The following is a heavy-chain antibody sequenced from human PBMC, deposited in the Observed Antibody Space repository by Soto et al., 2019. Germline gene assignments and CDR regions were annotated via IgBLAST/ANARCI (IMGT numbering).Heavy chain of an antibody. V-gene: IGHV1-18*01. J-gene: IGHJ4*02. CDR1: GYTFGSYG. CDR2: ISAYNGNT. CDR3: ARHPGLYRGYDSGSPGPFDY. Sequence: GASVKVSCKASGYTFGSYGLSWVRQAPGQGLEWMGWISAYNGNTNSAQKLQGRVTMTRDTSTSTVYMELRSLRSDDTAVYYCARHPGLYRGYDSGSPGPFDYWGKGTLVTVSS. D-gene: IGHD5-12*01.